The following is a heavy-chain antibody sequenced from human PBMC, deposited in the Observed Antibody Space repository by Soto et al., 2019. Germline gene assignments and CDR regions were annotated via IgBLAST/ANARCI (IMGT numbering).Heavy chain of an antibody. D-gene: IGHD3-9*01. J-gene: IGHJ6*02. CDR3: TRDYDILTGYYTRYYYYGMDV. V-gene: IGHV3-49*03. Sequence: GGSLRLSCTASGFTFGDYAMSWFRQAPGKGLEWVGFIRSKAYGGTTEYAASVKGRFTISRDDSKTIAYLQMNSLKTEDTAVYYCTRDYDILTGYYTRYYYYGMDVWGQGTTVTVSS. CDR2: IRSKAYGGTT. CDR1: GFTFGDYA.